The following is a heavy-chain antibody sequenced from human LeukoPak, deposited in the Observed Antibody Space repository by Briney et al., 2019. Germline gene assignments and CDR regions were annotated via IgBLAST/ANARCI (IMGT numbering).Heavy chain of an antibody. CDR1: GYTFTSYD. V-gene: IGHV1-8*01. CDR3: AAPFGSGSYYNEDAFDI. CDR2: MNPNSGNT. Sequence: ASVKVSCKASGYTFTSYDINWVRQATGQGLEWMGWMNPNSGNTGYAQKFQGRVTMTRNTSISTAYMELSSLRSEDTAVYYCAAPFGSGSYYNEDAFDIWGQGTMVTVSS. D-gene: IGHD3-10*01. J-gene: IGHJ3*02.